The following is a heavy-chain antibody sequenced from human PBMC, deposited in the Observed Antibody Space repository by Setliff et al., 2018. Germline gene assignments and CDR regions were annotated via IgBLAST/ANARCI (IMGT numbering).Heavy chain of an antibody. CDR2: IWNDGSSK. V-gene: IGHV3-33*01. CDR1: GFTFSNYG. Sequence: GGSLRLSCVASGFTFSNYGMHWVRQAPGKGLEWVALIWNDGSSKFYGDSVKGRFTISRDNSKNTLYLQMDSLRAEDTAVYYCARNWVTAQHYYYGMDVWGQGTTGTVSS. CDR3: ARNWVTAQHYYYGMDV. D-gene: IGHD2-21*02. J-gene: IGHJ6*02.